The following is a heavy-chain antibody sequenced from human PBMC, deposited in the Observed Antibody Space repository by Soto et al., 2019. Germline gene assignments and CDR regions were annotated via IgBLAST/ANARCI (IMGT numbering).Heavy chain of an antibody. D-gene: IGHD2-2*01. Sequence: GASVKVSFKASGYTFTSYYMHWVRQAPGQGLEWMGIINPSGGSTSYAQKFQGRVTMTRDTSTSTVYMELSSLRSEDTAVYYCARDGLPVYHSRVFDIWGQGTMVTVSS. CDR1: GYTFTSYY. V-gene: IGHV1-46*01. J-gene: IGHJ3*02. CDR2: INPSGGST. CDR3: ARDGLPVYHSRVFDI.